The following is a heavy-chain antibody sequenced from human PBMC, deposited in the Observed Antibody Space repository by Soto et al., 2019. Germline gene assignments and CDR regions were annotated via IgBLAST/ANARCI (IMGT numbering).Heavy chain of an antibody. Sequence: GSLRLSCTASGFAFSQYGMSWVRQAPGKGLEWVSSIRSFDYRTNYADSVKGRFTISRDNSKSTLSLQMNSLRAEDTAVYYCAKDVESGWYEAFDYWGPGTLVTVSS. J-gene: IGHJ4*02. D-gene: IGHD6-19*01. CDR3: AKDVESGWYEAFDY. CDR1: GFAFSQYG. V-gene: IGHV3-23*01. CDR2: IRSFDYRT.